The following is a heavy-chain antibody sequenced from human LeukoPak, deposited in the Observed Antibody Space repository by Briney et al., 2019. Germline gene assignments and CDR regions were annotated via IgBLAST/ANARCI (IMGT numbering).Heavy chain of an antibody. Sequence: SETLSLTCTVSGGSISSYYWSWIRQPPGKGLEWLGYIYYSGSTNYNPSLKSRVTISVDTSKNQFSLKLRSVTAADTAVYYCARGYSSGYSRWFDYWGQGTLVTVSS. V-gene: IGHV4-59*01. CDR1: GGSISSYY. D-gene: IGHD3-22*01. CDR3: ARGYSSGYSRWFDY. CDR2: IYYSGST. J-gene: IGHJ4*02.